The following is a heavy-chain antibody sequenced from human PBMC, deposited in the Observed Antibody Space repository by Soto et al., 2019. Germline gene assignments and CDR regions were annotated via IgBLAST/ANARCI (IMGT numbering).Heavy chain of an antibody. J-gene: IGHJ4*02. D-gene: IGHD3-9*01. V-gene: IGHV4-59*12. CDR3: ARVLPRRYRQSGFDY. CDR2: VYYTGST. Sequence: SAETLSLTCTVSGGSITNYYWTWIRQTPGKGLEWVGYVYYTGSTNYNPSLKSRVHISIDTSKNEFYLNLNSVTAAETARYYCARVLPRRYRQSGFDYWGQGTLVTVST. CDR1: GGSITNYY.